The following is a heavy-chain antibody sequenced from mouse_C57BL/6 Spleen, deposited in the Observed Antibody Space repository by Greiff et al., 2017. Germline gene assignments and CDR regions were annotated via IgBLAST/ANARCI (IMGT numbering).Heavy chain of an antibody. J-gene: IGHJ4*01. D-gene: IGHD2-4*01. CDR3: ARDPWYDYDVGDAMDY. Sequence: QVQLQQPGAELVKPGASVKLSCKASGYTFTSYWMHWVKQRPGRGLEWIGRIDPNRGGTKYNEKFKSKATLTVDKPSSTAYMQLSSLTSEDSAVYYCARDPWYDYDVGDAMDYWGQGTSVTVSS. CDR2: IDPNRGGT. V-gene: IGHV1-72*01. CDR1: GYTFTSYW.